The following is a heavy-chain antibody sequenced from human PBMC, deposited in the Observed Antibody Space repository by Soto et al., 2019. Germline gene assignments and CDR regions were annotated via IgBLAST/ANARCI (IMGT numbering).Heavy chain of an antibody. CDR2: ISYDGSNK. CDR1: GFTFSSYG. Sequence: PGGSLRLSCAASGFTFSSYGMHWVRQAPDKGLEWVAVISYDGSNKYYADSVKGRFTISRDNSKNTLYLQMNSLRAEDTAVYYCAKDQGYSYGRKGTYYYDSSGYYWGPPLGPWGQGTLVTVSS. J-gene: IGHJ5*02. V-gene: IGHV3-30*18. CDR3: AKDQGYSYGRKGTYYYDSSGYYWGPPLGP. D-gene: IGHD3-22*01.